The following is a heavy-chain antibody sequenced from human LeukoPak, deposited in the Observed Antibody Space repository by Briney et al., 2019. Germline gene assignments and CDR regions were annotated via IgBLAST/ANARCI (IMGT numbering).Heavy chain of an antibody. D-gene: IGHD5-12*01. CDR3: ARDRVSGGYVTFDY. Sequence: GASVKVSCKASGYALTNHYIHWVRQAPGQGLECMGIMNPSGGSTSYPQKFQGRVTMTRDTSTSTVYMELSSLRSEDTAVYYCARDRVSGGYVTFDYWGQGTLVTVSS. CDR1: GYALTNHY. V-gene: IGHV1-46*01. CDR2: MNPSGGST. J-gene: IGHJ4*02.